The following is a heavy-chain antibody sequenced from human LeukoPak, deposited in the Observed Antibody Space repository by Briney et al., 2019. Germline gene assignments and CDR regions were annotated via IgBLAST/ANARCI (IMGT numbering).Heavy chain of an antibody. CDR3: ARDGIGYCSSTSCPVGY. Sequence: GGSLRLSCAASGFTFSSYSMNWVRQAPGKGLEWVSSISSSSSYIYYTDSVKGRFTISRDNAKNSLYLQMNSLRAEDTAVYYCARDGIGYCSSTSCPVGYWGQGTLVTVSS. J-gene: IGHJ4*02. D-gene: IGHD2-2*01. V-gene: IGHV3-21*01. CDR1: GFTFSSYS. CDR2: ISSSSSYI.